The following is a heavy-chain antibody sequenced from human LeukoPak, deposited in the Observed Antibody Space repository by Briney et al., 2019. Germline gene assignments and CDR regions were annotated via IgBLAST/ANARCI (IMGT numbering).Heavy chain of an antibody. Sequence: ASVKVSCKVSGYTLTELSMHWVRQAPGKGLEWMGGFDPEDGETIYAQKFQGRVTMTEDTSTDTAYMELSSLRSEDTAVYYCATFYSWGFSLRWWGQGTLVTVSS. CDR2: FDPEDGET. CDR3: ATFYSWGFSLRW. V-gene: IGHV1-24*01. CDR1: GYTLTELS. J-gene: IGHJ4*02. D-gene: IGHD4-23*01.